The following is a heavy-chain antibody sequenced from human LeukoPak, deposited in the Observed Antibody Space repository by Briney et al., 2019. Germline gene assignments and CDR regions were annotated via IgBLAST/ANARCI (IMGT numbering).Heavy chain of an antibody. V-gene: IGHV3-74*01. CDR1: GFSFSGHW. J-gene: IGHJ4*02. CDR2: ISPTGSTT. Sequence: GGSLRLSCTASGFSFSGHWMHWARQLPGKGPVWVSRISPTGSTTSYADSVKGRFTVSRDNAKNTLYLQVNNLRAEDTAVYYCARGPNSNWSGLDFRGQGTLLTVSS. D-gene: IGHD6-6*01. CDR3: ARGPNSNWSGLDF.